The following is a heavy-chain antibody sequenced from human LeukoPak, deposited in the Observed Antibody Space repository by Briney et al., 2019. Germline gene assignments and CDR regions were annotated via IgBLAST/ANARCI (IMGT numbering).Heavy chain of an antibody. CDR2: IYHSGST. CDR1: GGSISSSNW. D-gene: IGHD6-19*01. V-gene: IGHV4-4*02. CDR3: ARGAVAGTAEMSYFDY. Sequence: PSETRSLTCAVSGGSISSSNWWSWVRQPPGKGLEWIGEIYHSGSTNYNPSLKSRVTISVDKSKNQFSLKLSSVTAADTAVYYCARGAVAGTAEMSYFDYWGQGTLVTVSS. J-gene: IGHJ4*02.